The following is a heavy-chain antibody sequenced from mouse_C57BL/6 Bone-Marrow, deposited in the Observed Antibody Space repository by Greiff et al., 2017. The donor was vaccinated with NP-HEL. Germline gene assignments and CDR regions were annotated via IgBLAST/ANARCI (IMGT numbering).Heavy chain of an antibody. CDR3: AREPYYYGSSYGAMDY. CDR2: IYPRSGNT. J-gene: IGHJ4*01. V-gene: IGHV1-81*01. Sequence: VKVVESGAELARPGASVKLSCKASGYTFTSYGISWVKQRTGQGLEWIGEIYPRSGNTYYNEKFKGKATLTADKSSSTAYMELRSLTSEDSAVYFCAREPYYYGSSYGAMDYWGQGTSVTVSS. D-gene: IGHD1-1*01. CDR1: GYTFTSYG.